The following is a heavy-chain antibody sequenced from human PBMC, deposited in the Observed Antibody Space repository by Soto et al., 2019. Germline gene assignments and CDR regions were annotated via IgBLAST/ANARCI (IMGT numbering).Heavy chain of an antibody. CDR3: AKYVRNYGDSLDAFDI. J-gene: IGHJ3*02. CDR1: GFTFDDYA. D-gene: IGHD4-17*01. CDR2: ISWNSGSI. V-gene: IGHV3-9*01. Sequence: EVQLVESGGGLVQPGRSLRLSCAASGFTFDDYAMHWVRQAPGKGLEWVSGISWNSGSIGYADSVKGRFTISRDNAKNSLYLQMNSLRAEDTALYYCAKYVRNYGDSLDAFDIWGQGTMVTVSS.